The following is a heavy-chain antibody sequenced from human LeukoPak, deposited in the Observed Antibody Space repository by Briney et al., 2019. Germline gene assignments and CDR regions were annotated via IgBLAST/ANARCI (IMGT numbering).Heavy chain of an antibody. J-gene: IGHJ3*02. CDR3: ASRWVGSSGYSRHAFDI. V-gene: IGHV1-46*01. CDR2: INPSGGST. Sequence: ASVKVSCKASGYTFTSYYMHWVRQAPGQGLEWMGIINPSGGSTSYAQKFQGRVTMTRDTSTSTVYMELSSLRSEDTAVYYCASRWVGSSGYSRHAFDIWGQGTMVTVSS. CDR1: GYTFTSYY. D-gene: IGHD3-22*01.